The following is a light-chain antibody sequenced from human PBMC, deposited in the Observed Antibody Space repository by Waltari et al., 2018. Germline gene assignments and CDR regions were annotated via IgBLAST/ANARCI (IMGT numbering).Light chain of an antibody. J-gene: IGKJ4*01. Sequence: EIVLTQFPATLSLSPGERATLSCRASQSVSSYLVWYQQKPGQTPRLVIYDASTRAPGIPARFSGSGSGTDFTLTISSLDPEDFAIYYCQQYNNWPPTFGGGTKVEIK. CDR3: QQYNNWPPT. V-gene: IGKV3-11*01. CDR1: QSVSSY. CDR2: DAS.